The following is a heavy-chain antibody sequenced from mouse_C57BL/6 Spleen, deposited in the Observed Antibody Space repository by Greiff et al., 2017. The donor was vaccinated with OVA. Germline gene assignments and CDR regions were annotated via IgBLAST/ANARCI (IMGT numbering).Heavy chain of an antibody. D-gene: IGHD3-2*02. J-gene: IGHJ3*01. Sequence: VQLQQPGAELVKPGASVKLSCKASGYTFTSYWMQWVKQRPGQGLEWIGEIDPSDSYTNYNQKFKGKATLTVDTSSSPAYMQLSSLTSEDSAVYYCARRGGSSGYDWGQGTLVTVSA. CDR1: GYTFTSYW. V-gene: IGHV1-50*01. CDR3: ARRGGSSGYD. CDR2: IDPSDSYT.